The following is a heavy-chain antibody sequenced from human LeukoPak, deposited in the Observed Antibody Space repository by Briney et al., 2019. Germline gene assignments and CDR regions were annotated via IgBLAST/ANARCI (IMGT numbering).Heavy chain of an antibody. Sequence: HPGGSLRLSCAASGFTFSTYWMNWYRRAPGKGLEWVGNINQDASEINYVDSVRGRFTISGDNAKNSLHLQMNSLRAEDTAVYYCAIDRDNSDWQKRFDSWGQGTLVTVSS. J-gene: IGHJ4*02. CDR3: AIDRDNSDWQKRFDS. CDR1: GFTFSTYW. CDR2: INQDASEI. V-gene: IGHV3-7*01. D-gene: IGHD2-21*02.